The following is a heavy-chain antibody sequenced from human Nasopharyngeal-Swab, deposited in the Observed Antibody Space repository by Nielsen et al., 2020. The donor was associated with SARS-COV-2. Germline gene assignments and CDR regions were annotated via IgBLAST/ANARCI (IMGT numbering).Heavy chain of an antibody. Sequence: ASVKVSCKASGYNFTSYDINWVRQATGQGLEWMGWMNPNSGNTGYAQKFQGRVTMTRNTSISTAYMELSSLRSEDTAVYYCARATRMSYYYYYGIDVWGQGTTVTVSS. D-gene: IGHD2-15*01. V-gene: IGHV1-8*01. CDR3: ARATRMSYYYYYGIDV. CDR1: GYNFTSYD. J-gene: IGHJ6*02. CDR2: MNPNSGNT.